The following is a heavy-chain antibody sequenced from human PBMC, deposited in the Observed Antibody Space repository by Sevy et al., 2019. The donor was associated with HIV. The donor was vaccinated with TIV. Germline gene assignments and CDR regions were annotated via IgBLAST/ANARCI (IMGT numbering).Heavy chain of an antibody. Sequence: ASVKVSCKASGYTVTGYYMHWVRQAPGQGLEWMGWINPNSGGTNYAQKFQGRVTMTRDTSISTAYMELSRLRSDDTAVYYCARGPSSSWSPFDYWGQGTLVTVSS. V-gene: IGHV1-2*02. J-gene: IGHJ4*02. CDR2: INPNSGGT. D-gene: IGHD6-13*01. CDR1: GYTVTGYY. CDR3: ARGPSSSWSPFDY.